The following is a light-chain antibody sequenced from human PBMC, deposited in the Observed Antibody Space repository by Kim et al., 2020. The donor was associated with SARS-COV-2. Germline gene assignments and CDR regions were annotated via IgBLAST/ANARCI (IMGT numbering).Light chain of an antibody. CDR2: YDS. Sequence: PGKTVGTTCGGNNNGSKSVHWYQQKRGQDPVLVIYYDSERPSGIPERFSGANWGNRDTLTMRWVEAGDEADYYWQVWDSSSDHVIFGGGTKLTVL. V-gene: IGLV3-21*04. J-gene: IGLJ2*01. CDR3: QVWDSSSDHVI. CDR1: NNGSKS.